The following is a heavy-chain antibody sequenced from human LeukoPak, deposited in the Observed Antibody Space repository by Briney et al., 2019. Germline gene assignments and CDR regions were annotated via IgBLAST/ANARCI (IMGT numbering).Heavy chain of an antibody. V-gene: IGHV3-48*04. D-gene: IGHD6-6*01. CDR2: ISSSSSTI. Sequence: GGSLRLSCAASGFTFSSYSMNWVRQAPGKGLEWVSYISSSSSTIYYADSVKGRFTISRDNAKNSLYLQMNSLRAEDTAVYYCARAIKYSSSSAFDIWGQGTMVTVSS. CDR3: ARAIKYSSSSAFDI. CDR1: GFTFSSYS. J-gene: IGHJ3*02.